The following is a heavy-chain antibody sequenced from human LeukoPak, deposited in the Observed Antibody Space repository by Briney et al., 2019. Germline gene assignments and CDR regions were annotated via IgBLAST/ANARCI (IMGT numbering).Heavy chain of an antibody. CDR2: IYYSGST. D-gene: IGHD6-13*01. V-gene: IGHV4-59*01. CDR1: GGSISSYY. CDR3: ARGLAAAED. J-gene: IGHJ4*02. Sequence: SETLSLTCTVSGGSISSYYWSWIRQPPGKGLEWIGYIYYSGSTNYNPSLKSRVTISVDTSKNQFSLKLSSVTAADTAVYYCARGLAAAEDWGQGTLVTVSS.